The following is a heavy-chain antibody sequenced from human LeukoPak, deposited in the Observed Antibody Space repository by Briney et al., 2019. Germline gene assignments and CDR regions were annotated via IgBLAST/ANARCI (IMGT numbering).Heavy chain of an antibody. CDR2: TYYRSKWYN. V-gene: IGHV6-1*01. CDR1: GDSVSSKSAA. D-gene: IGHD2-15*01. J-gene: IGHJ4*02. CDR3: TRRKGCNGGSCYGDTFDY. Sequence: SQTLSLTCAISGDSVSSKSAAWNWIRQSPSRGLEWLGRTYYRSKWYNNYAVSVKSRITIKPDTSKNQFSLTLSSVTAADTAVYYCTRRKGCNGGSCYGDTFDYWGQGTLVTVSS.